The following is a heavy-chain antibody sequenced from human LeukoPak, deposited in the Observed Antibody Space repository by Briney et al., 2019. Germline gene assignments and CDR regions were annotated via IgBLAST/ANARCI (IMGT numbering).Heavy chain of an antibody. CDR2: INTNTGNP. CDR1: GCTFTSYA. V-gene: IGHV7-4-1*02. J-gene: IGHJ5*02. D-gene: IGHD3-22*01. CDR3: ARPTRQGMIFNWFDP. Sequence: GASVKVSCKASGCTFTSYAMNWVRQAPGQGLEWMGWINTNTGNPTYAQGFTGRFVFSLDTSVSTAYLQINSLKAEDTAVYYCARPTRQGMIFNWFDPWGQGTLVTVSS.